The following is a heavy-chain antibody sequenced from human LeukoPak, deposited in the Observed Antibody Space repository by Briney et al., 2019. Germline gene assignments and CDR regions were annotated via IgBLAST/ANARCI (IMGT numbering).Heavy chain of an antibody. D-gene: IGHD4-11*01. Sequence: SETLSLTCTVSGGSISSGDYYWSWIRQPPGKGLEWIGYIYYSGSTYYNPSLKSRVTISVDTSKNQFSLKLSSVTAADTAVYYCARGSDYSNRRYYYGTDVWSQGTTVTVSS. CDR3: ARGSDYSNRRYYYGTDV. V-gene: IGHV4-30-4*01. J-gene: IGHJ6*02. CDR2: IYYSGST. CDR1: GGSISSGDYY.